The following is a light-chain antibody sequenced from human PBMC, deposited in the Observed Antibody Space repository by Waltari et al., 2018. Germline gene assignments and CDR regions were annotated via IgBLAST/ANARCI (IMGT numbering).Light chain of an antibody. J-gene: IGKJ5*01. Sequence: DIQLTQSPSSLSASVGDTVPITCQASQDISNSLNWYQQKPGKPPKLLIYDASNLHTGVPSNFSGSGSGTDFTFTISSLQPEDIATYYCQQYDTLPITFGQGTRLEIK. V-gene: IGKV1-33*01. CDR2: DAS. CDR1: QDISNS. CDR3: QQYDTLPIT.